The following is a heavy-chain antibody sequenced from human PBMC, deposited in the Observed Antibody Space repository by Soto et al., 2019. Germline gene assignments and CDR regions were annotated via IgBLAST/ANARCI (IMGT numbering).Heavy chain of an antibody. CDR2: ISSSGSTI. D-gene: IGHD6-6*01. J-gene: IGHJ6*03. CDR1: GFTFSDYY. CDR3: ARRYSSSWSVGYYYMDV. V-gene: IGHV3-11*01. Sequence: GGSLRLSCAASGFTFSDYYMSWIRLAPGKGLEWVSYISSSGSTIYYADSVKGRFTISRDNAKNSLCLQMNSLRAEDTAVYYCARRYSSSWSVGYYYMDVWGKGTTVTVSS.